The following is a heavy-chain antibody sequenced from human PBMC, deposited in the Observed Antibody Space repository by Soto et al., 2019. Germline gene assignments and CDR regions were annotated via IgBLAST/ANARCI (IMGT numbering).Heavy chain of an antibody. J-gene: IGHJ5*02. CDR2: INQDESQK. Sequence: PGVSLRLSYAASGFTFISYWMSWVRQAPGKGLEWVANINQDESQKYYVDSVKGRFTVSRDNVENSLFLHMSRLRAEDTAVYYCTREEGWFDPWGQGILVTVSS. CDR3: TREEGWFDP. V-gene: IGHV3-7*01. CDR1: GFTFISYW.